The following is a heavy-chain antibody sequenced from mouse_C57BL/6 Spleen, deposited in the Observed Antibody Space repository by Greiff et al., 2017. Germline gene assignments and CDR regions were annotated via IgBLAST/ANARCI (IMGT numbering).Heavy chain of an antibody. CDR3: VREEGRVYYFDY. Sequence: EVQRVESGGGLVQPKGSLKLSCAASGFTFNTYAMHWVRQAPGKGLEWVARIRSKSSNYATYYADSVKDRFTISRDDSQSMLYLQMNNLKTEDTAMYYCVREEGRVYYFDYWGQGTTLTVSS. CDR1: GFTFNTYA. J-gene: IGHJ2*01. V-gene: IGHV10-3*01. CDR2: IRSKSSNYAT.